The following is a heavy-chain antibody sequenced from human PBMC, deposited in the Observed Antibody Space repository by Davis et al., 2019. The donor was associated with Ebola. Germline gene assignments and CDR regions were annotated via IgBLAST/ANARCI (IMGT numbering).Heavy chain of an antibody. Sequence: AASVKVSCKASGYTFTSYDINWVRQATGQGLEWMGWMNPNSGNTGYAQKFQGRVTMTRNTSISTAYMELSSLRSEDTAVYYCARDRYDFWSGYYEYGMDVWGQGTTVTVSS. CDR1: GYTFTSYD. V-gene: IGHV1-8*01. CDR3: ARDRYDFWSGYYEYGMDV. J-gene: IGHJ6*02. CDR2: MNPNSGNT. D-gene: IGHD3-3*01.